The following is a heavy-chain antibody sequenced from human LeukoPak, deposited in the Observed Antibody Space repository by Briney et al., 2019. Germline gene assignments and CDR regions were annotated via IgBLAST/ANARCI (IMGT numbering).Heavy chain of an antibody. CDR3: ARVGWELLNLHFDP. CDR2: IKKDGSQK. Sequence: QPGGSLRLSCVASRFTFSDKWMSWVRQAPGKGPEWVASIKKDGSQKYYVDSVKGRFTISRDNAQNSLYLQMNSLRVEDTAIYSCARVGWELLNLHFDPWGQGTLVTVSS. CDR1: RFTFSDKW. V-gene: IGHV3-7*03. D-gene: IGHD1-26*01. J-gene: IGHJ5*02.